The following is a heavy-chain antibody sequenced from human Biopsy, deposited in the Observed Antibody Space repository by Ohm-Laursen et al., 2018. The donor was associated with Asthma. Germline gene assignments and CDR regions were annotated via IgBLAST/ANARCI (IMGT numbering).Heavy chain of an antibody. CDR1: GFTFSNYG. CDR2: ISFDGSNK. Sequence: SLRLSCSAPGFTFSNYGMHWVRQAPGKGLDWAAVISFDGSNKNYTDSVKGRFTFSRDNSRNTLHLQMNSLKAEDTAVYYCAKDVFPGWELRRGPDYWGQGTLVTVSS. CDR3: AKDVFPGWELRRGPDY. D-gene: IGHD1-26*01. V-gene: IGHV3-30*18. J-gene: IGHJ4*02.